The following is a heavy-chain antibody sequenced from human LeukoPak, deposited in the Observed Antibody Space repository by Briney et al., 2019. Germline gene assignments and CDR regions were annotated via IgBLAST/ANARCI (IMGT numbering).Heavy chain of an antibody. Sequence: PGGSLRISCAASGFAFPILAMGWVRQAPGKGLEWVGRIKSKTEDGTTDYAAPVKGRFTISRDDSKSTLYLQMNGLKTEDTAVYYCTSEDQGGFDYWGQGTLVTVSS. CDR2: IKSKTEDGTT. CDR1: GFAFPILA. J-gene: IGHJ4*02. CDR3: TSEDQGGFDY. D-gene: IGHD1-26*01. V-gene: IGHV3-15*01.